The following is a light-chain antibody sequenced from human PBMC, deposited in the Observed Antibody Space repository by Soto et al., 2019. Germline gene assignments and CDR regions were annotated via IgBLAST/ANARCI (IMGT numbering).Light chain of an antibody. J-gene: IGLJ3*02. CDR3: SSYACSNSHWV. CDR1: SSDVDDYNY. V-gene: IGLV2-8*01. CDR2: EVS. Sequence: QSALTQPPSASGSPGQSVTISCTGTSSDVDDYNYVSWYQQHPGKAPKLMIYEVSKRPSGVPDRYSGSKSGNTASLAVSGLRAEDEADYHCSSYACSNSHWVFGGGTKLTVL.